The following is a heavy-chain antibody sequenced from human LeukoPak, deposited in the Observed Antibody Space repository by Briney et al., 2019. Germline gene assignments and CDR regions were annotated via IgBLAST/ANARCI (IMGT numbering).Heavy chain of an antibody. V-gene: IGHV3-30*03. CDR3: ARDAGAARYHGMDV. J-gene: IGHJ6*02. CDR1: GLTFSTYS. D-gene: IGHD6-13*01. CDR2: ISYDGSTN. Sequence: PGGSLRLSCAVSGLTFSTYSMNWVRQAPGKGLEWVAVISYDGSTNYYADSVKGRFTISRDNSKNTLYLQMNSLRAEDTAVYYCARDAGAARYHGMDVWGQGTTVTVPS.